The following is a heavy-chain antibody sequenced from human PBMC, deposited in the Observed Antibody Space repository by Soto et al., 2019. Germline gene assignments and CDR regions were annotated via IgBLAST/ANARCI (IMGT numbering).Heavy chain of an antibody. J-gene: IGHJ3*02. D-gene: IGHD3-3*01. CDR1: GGSISSSSYY. CDR2: IYYSGST. CDR3: ARPVPYDFRAGDAFDI. Sequence: QLQLQESGPGLVKPSETLSLTCTVSGGSISSSSYYWGWIRQPPGKGLEWIGSIYYSGSTYYNPSLKSRVTISVDTSKNQFSLKLSSVTAADTAVYYCARPVPYDFRAGDAFDIWGQGTMVTVSS. V-gene: IGHV4-39*01.